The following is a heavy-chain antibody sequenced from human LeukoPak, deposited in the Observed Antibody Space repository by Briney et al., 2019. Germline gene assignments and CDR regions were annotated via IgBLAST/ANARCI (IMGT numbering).Heavy chain of an antibody. CDR1: GYSISSGYY. J-gene: IGHJ6*03. V-gene: IGHV4-38-2*02. D-gene: IGHD3-22*01. CDR3: ARVREPKAMIVVVSEWYYMDV. CDR2: IYHSGST. Sequence: TSSETLSLTCTVSGYSISSGYYWGWIRQPPGKGLEWIGSIYHSGSTYYNPSLKSRGIISVDTSKNQFSLKVSSVTAADTAVYYCARVREPKAMIVVVSEWYYMDVWGKGTTVTVSS.